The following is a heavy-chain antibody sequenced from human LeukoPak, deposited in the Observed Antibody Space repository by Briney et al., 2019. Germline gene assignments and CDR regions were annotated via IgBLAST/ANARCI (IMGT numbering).Heavy chain of an antibody. CDR2: IIPIFGTA. CDR1: GGTFSSYA. CDR3: ARDQRHGSNYYYYGMDV. D-gene: IGHD1-26*01. Sequence: SVKVPCKASGGTFSSYAISWVRQAPGQGLEWMGGIIPIFGTANYAQKFQGRVTITADESTSTAYMELSSLRSEDTAVYYCARDQRHGSNYYYYGMDVWGQGTTVTVSS. V-gene: IGHV1-69*13. J-gene: IGHJ6*02.